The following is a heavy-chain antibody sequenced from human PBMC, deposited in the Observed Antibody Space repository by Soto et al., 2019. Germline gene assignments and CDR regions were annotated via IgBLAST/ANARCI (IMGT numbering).Heavy chain of an antibody. CDR3: ARDSHQGTPRIKGVTGHDY. D-gene: IGHD3-10*01. CDR1: GGSLTGYY. CDR2: INHRGTT. V-gene: IGHV4-34*01. Sequence: QGQLPQSGSGLLKPSETLSLPCVVYGGSLTGYYWCWIRQPPGKGLEWVGEINHRGTTDYSPSITPGVNKSVDKSKNQFSPNLSKVTGADTSMYYCARDSHQGTPRIKGVTGHDYWGQGTLGTVSS. J-gene: IGHJ4*02.